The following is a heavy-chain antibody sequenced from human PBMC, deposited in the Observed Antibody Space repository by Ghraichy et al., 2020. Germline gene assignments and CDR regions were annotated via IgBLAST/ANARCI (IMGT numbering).Heavy chain of an antibody. J-gene: IGHJ6*02. CDR1: GFTFSSYA. Sequence: GGSLRLSCAASGFTFSSYAMSWVRQAPGKGLEWVSAISGSGGSTYYADSVKGRFTISRDNSKNTLYLQMNSLRAEDTAVYYCAKNSYCSSTSCYRTYYYYYGMDVWGQGTTVTVSS. CDR3: AKNSYCSSTSCYRTYYYYYGMDV. V-gene: IGHV3-23*01. CDR2: ISGSGGST. D-gene: IGHD2-2*02.